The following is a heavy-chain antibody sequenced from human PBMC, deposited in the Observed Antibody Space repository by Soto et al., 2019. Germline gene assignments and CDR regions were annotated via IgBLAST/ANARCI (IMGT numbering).Heavy chain of an antibody. CDR3: AREVRDIVVVPGHYYYYYMDV. CDR2: IYHSGST. D-gene: IGHD2-2*01. CDR1: SGSISSSNW. Sequence: PSETLSLTYAVSSGSISSSNWWSWVRQPPGKGLEWIGEIYHSGSTNYNPSLKGRFTISRDNAKNSLYLQMNSLRAEDTAVYYCAREVRDIVVVPGHYYYYYMDVWGKGTTVTVSS. V-gene: IGHV4-4*02. J-gene: IGHJ6*03.